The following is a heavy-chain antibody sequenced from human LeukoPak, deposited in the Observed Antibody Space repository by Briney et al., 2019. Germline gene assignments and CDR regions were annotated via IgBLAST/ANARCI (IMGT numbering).Heavy chain of an antibody. CDR1: GYTFTSYW. Sequence: GESLKISCQGSGYTFTSYWIGWVRQMPGKGLEWMGIIYPDDSDTRYRPSFQGQVTISADKTITTAYLQWSSLKASDTAMYYCVRLESSCYYYVYYWGQGTLVTVSS. CDR3: VRLESSCYYYVYY. J-gene: IGHJ4*02. V-gene: IGHV5-51*01. D-gene: IGHD3-22*01. CDR2: IYPDDSDT.